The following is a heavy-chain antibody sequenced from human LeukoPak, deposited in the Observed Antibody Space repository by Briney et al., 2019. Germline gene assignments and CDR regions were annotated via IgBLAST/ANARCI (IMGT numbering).Heavy chain of an antibody. Sequence: GESLKISCKGSGYSFTSYWIGWGRQIPGKGLEWMGIIYPGDSDTRYSPSFQGQVPISADKSISTAYLQWSSLKASDTAMYYCARQGYSYGYGPFDYWGQGTLVTVSS. D-gene: IGHD5-18*01. CDR1: GYSFTSYW. CDR3: ARQGYSYGYGPFDY. V-gene: IGHV5-51*01. CDR2: IYPGDSDT. J-gene: IGHJ4*02.